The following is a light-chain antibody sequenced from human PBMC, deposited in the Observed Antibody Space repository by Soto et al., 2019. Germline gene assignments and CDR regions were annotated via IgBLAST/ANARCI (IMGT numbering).Light chain of an antibody. CDR2: KAS. CDR3: LQHDSHPWT. Sequence: STSAECRLVGDCRSLWCRDRQSISSWLAWYQQKPGKAPKLLIYKASSLESGVPSRFSGSGSGTEITFTISILHPDDLASQYWLQHDSHPWTFPQGTKVDIK. V-gene: IGKV1-5*03. CDR1: QSISSW. J-gene: IGKJ1*01.